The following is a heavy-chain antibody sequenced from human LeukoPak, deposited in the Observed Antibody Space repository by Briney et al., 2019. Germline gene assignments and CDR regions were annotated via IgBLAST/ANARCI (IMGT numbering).Heavy chain of an antibody. V-gene: IGHV4-59*01. D-gene: IGHD1-1*01. Sequence: SETLSLTCTVSGGSISTYYWSWIRQPPGKGLEWIEYISYTVTFNYNPSLKSRVTISVDTSKNQFSLKLSSVTAADTAVYYCARVGDWNDLVYWGQGTLVTVSS. CDR3: ARVGDWNDLVY. CDR1: GGSISTYY. J-gene: IGHJ4*02. CDR2: ISYTVTF.